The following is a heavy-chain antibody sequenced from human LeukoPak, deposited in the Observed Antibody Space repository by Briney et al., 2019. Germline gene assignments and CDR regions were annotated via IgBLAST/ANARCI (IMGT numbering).Heavy chain of an antibody. Sequence: GGSLRLSCAASEFTFSSYSMNWVRQAPGKGLEWVSSISSSSSYIYYADSVKGRFTISRDNAKNSLYLKMNSLRAEDTAVYYCARGGYSYGDIDYWGQGALVTVSS. CDR1: EFTFSSYS. CDR3: ARGGYSYGDIDY. D-gene: IGHD5-18*01. CDR2: ISSSSSYI. J-gene: IGHJ4*02. V-gene: IGHV3-21*01.